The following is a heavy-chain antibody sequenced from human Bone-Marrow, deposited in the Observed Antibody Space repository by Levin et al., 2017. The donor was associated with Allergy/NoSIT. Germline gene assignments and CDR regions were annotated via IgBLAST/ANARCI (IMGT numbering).Heavy chain of an antibody. V-gene: IGHV3-15*01. Sequence: PGGSLRLSCAASGFTFSNAWMSWVRQAPGKGLEWVGRIKSKTDGGTTDYAAPVKGRFTISRDDSKNTLYLQMNSLKTEDTAVYYCTTSRIVGATRRRFDPWGQGTLVTVSS. D-gene: IGHD1-26*01. J-gene: IGHJ5*02. CDR2: IKSKTDGGTT. CDR3: TTSRIVGATRRRFDP. CDR1: GFTFSNAW.